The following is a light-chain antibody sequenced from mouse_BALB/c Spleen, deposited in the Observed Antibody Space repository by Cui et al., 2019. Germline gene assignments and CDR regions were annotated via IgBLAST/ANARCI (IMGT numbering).Light chain of an antibody. CDR3: HQWSSYTWT. CDR1: SRVSY. CDR2: STS. Sequence: QIVLTQSPAIMSASLGWEITLTCSASSRVSYMHWYQQKSGTSPKLLIYSTSNLASGVPSRFSGSGSGTFYSLTISSVEAEDAADYYCHQWSSYTWTFGGGTKLEIK. V-gene: IGKV4-80*01. J-gene: IGKJ1*01.